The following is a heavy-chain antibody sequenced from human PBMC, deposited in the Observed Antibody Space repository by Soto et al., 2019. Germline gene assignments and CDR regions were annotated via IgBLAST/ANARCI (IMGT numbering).Heavy chain of an antibody. CDR1: GVTFRSYA. J-gene: IGHJ4*01. V-gene: IGHV3-23*01. D-gene: IGHD5-12*01. CDR2: ITGTGTST. CDR3: AKSQRPQWLLTMFFAS. Sequence: WGSLRLSCAASGVTFRSYARSWVRQAPGKGLEWVATITGTGTSTYFADPVKGRFTISRDNSRNPLYLPLNSLGAEDTAVYYCAKSQRPQWLLTMFFASWGHGALVTVSS.